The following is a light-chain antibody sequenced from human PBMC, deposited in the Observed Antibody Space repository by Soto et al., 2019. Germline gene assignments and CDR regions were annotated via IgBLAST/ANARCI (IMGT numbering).Light chain of an antibody. Sequence: TEPARVSGSPGQAITISCTGTSSDVGGYNFVSWYQQHPGKAPKLMISEVSNRPSGVSNRFSGSKSGNAASLTISGLQAEDEADYYCSSYSSSNTLYVFGTGTKVTVL. CDR2: EVS. J-gene: IGLJ1*01. V-gene: IGLV2-14*01. CDR3: SSYSSSNTLYV. CDR1: SSDVGGYNF.